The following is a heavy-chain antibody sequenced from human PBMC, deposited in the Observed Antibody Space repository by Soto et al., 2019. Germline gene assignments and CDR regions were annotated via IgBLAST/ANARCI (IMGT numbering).Heavy chain of an antibody. CDR1: GYSFTSYW. Sequence: GESLKISCKGSGYSFTSYWIGWVRQMPGKGLEWMGIIYPGDSDTRYSPSFQGQVTISADKSISTAHLQWSSLKASDTAMYYCARLSRSSSWYNWFDPWGQGTLVTVSS. J-gene: IGHJ5*02. CDR2: IYPGDSDT. CDR3: ARLSRSSSWYNWFDP. V-gene: IGHV5-51*01. D-gene: IGHD6-13*01.